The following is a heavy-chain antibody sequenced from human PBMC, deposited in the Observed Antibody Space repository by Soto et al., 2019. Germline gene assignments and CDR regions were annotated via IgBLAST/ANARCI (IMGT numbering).Heavy chain of an antibody. CDR3: ARHRCTRPRRTNNSFDP. J-gene: IGHJ5*02. CDR1: GYSFTSYW. D-gene: IGHD2-8*01. V-gene: IGHV5-51*01. Sequence: PGESLKISCKGSGYSFTSYWIGWVRQMPGKGLEWMGIIYPGDSDTRYSPSFQGQVTISADKSISTAYLQWSSLKASDTAMYYCARHRCTRPRRTNNSFDPWGPGALVTVSS. CDR2: IYPGDSDT.